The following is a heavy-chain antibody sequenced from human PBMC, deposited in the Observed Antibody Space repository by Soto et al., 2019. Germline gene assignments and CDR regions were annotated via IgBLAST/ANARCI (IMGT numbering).Heavy chain of an antibody. V-gene: IGHV1-69*14. J-gene: IGHJ6*02. Sequence: QVQLVQSGAEVKKPGSSVKVSCKASGGTFSSYAISWVRQAPGQGLEWMGGIIPIFGTANYAQKFQGRVTITAVKSMSTSYLELRSLSSEDTAEYYCAWYPGGRRYYYGTDVWGQGTTVTVSS. CDR1: GGTFSSYA. CDR2: IIPIFGTA. CDR3: AWYPGGRRYYYGTDV. D-gene: IGHD2-15*01.